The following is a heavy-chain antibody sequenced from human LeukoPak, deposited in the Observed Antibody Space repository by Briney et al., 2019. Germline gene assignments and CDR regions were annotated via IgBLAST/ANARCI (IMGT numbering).Heavy chain of an antibody. Sequence: ASVEVSCKASGYTFTGYYMHWVRQAPGQGLEWMGWISPNSGGTNYAQKFQGRVTMTRDTSISTAYMELSRLRSDDTAVYYCARDSSHDYVWGSYLYYFDYWGQGTLVTVSS. V-gene: IGHV1-2*02. CDR1: GYTFTGYY. D-gene: IGHD3-16*02. CDR3: ARDSSHDYVWGSYLYYFDY. CDR2: ISPNSGGT. J-gene: IGHJ4*02.